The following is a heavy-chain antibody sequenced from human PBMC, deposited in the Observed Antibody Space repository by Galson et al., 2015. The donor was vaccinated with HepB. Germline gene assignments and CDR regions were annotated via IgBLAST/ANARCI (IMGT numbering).Heavy chain of an antibody. J-gene: IGHJ4*02. V-gene: IGHV3-15*01. Sequence: SLRLSCAASGFTFSNAWMSWVRQAPGKGLEWVGRIKSKTDGGTTDYAAPVKGRFTISRDDSKNTLYLQMNSLKTEDTAVYYCTTDWGYCSSTSCENFDYWGQGTLVTVSS. CDR2: IKSKTDGGTT. D-gene: IGHD2-2*01. CDR3: TTDWGYCSSTSCENFDY. CDR1: GFTFSNAW.